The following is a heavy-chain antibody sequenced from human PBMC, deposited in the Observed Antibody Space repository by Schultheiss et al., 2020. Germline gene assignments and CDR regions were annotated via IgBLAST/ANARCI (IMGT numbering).Heavy chain of an antibody. CDR2: ISSSGSTI. Sequence: GGSLRLSCAASGFTFSSYSMNWVRQAPGKGLEWVSYISSSGSTIYYADSVKGRFTISRDNAKNSLYLQMNSLRAEDTAVYYCAKDQGGSGWYGWGTYYYYYGMDVWGQGTTVTVSS. J-gene: IGHJ6*02. CDR3: AKDQGGSGWYGWGTYYYYYGMDV. D-gene: IGHD6-19*01. V-gene: IGHV3-48*04. CDR1: GFTFSSYS.